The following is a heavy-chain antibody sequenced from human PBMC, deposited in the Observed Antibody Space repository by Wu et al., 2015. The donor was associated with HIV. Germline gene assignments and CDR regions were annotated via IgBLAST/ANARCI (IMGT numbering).Heavy chain of an antibody. D-gene: IGHD5-12*01. J-gene: IGHJ6*02. V-gene: IGHV1-2*02. CDR3: ARNTDSVATSLYSLGV. CDR2: INPNRGGT. Sequence: QVQLVQSGAEVKKPGASVKISCKASAYSFTDYYIHWVRQAPGHGLEWVGIINPNRGGTKYAQKFQGRVTMTRDTAVSTAYMELNSLRSDDTAVYYCARNTDSVATSLYSLGVWGQGTTVTVSS. CDR1: AYSFTDYY.